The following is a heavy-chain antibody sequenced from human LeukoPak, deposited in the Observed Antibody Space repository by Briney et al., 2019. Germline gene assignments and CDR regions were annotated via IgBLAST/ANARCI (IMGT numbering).Heavy chain of an antibody. V-gene: IGHV3-21*01. CDR3: ARGGYYYDSSGYYYHSPYFDY. CDR1: GFTFSRYS. CDR2: ISSSSSYI. Sequence: GGSLRLSCAASGFTFSRYSMNWVRQAPGKGLEWVSSISSSSSYIYYADSVKGRFTISRDNAKNSLYLQMNSLRAEDTAVYYCARGGYYYDSSGYYYHSPYFDYWGQGTLVTVSS. D-gene: IGHD3-22*01. J-gene: IGHJ4*02.